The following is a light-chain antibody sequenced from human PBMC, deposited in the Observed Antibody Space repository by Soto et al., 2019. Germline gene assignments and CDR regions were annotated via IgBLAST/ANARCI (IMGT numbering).Light chain of an antibody. CDR3: LQYNDYSGT. CDR1: QNINSW. CDR2: KAS. V-gene: IGKV1-5*03. Sequence: DTQMTQSPSTLSASVGDRVTITCRASQNINSWLAWYQQKPGKAPNLLIYKASSLDSGVPSRFSGSASGTEFTLTISSLQPDDFATYYCLQYNDYSGTFGQGTKLEIK. J-gene: IGKJ2*02.